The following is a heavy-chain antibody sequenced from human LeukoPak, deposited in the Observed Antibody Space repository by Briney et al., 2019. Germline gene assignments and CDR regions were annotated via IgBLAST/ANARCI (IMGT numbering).Heavy chain of an antibody. D-gene: IGHD1-1*01. CDR1: GFTFDDYA. V-gene: IGHV3-9*01. CDR3: AKDDDSAFDI. J-gene: IGHJ3*02. Sequence: TGGSLRLSCAASGFTFDDYAMPWVRQAPGKGLEWVSGISWNSGSIGYADSVKGRFTISRDNAKNSLYLQMNSLRAEDTALYYCAKDDDSAFDIWGQGTMVTVSS. CDR2: ISWNSGSI.